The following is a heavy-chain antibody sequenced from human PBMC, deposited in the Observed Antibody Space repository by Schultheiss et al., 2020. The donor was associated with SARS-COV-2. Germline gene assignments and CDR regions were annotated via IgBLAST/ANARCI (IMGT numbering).Heavy chain of an antibody. CDR3: ARDLVTPRVSGLDP. CDR2: IYYSGST. D-gene: IGHD5-18*01. V-gene: IGHV4-39*07. J-gene: IGHJ5*02. Sequence: SETLSLTCTVSGGSVSSSSYYWGWIRQPPGKGLEWIGSIYYSGSTYYNPSLKSRVTISVDTSKNQFSLKLSSVTAADTAVYYCARDLVTPRVSGLDPWGQGTLVTVSS. CDR1: GGSVSSSSYY.